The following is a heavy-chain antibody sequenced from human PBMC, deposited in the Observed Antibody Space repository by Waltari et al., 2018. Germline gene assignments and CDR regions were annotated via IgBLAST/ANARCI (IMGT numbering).Heavy chain of an antibody. CDR3: AREDIVATKVFDD. D-gene: IGHD5-12*01. Sequence: QVQLVQSGAEVKKPGASVKVSCKTSGYTFTAYYIHWVRQAPGQGLEWMGWINVNTGDRDYAQKFRGRVTMTRETSLTTVYMEMNRLTSDDTAVYYCAREDIVATKVFDDWGHGTLVTVSS. CDR2: INVNTGDR. CDR1: GYTFTAYY. J-gene: IGHJ4*01. V-gene: IGHV1-2*02.